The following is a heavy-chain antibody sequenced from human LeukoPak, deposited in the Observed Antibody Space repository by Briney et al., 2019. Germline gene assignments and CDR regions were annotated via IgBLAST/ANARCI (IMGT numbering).Heavy chain of an antibody. J-gene: IGHJ4*02. D-gene: IGHD1-26*01. CDR1: GFTFSSYA. V-gene: IGHV3-30-3*01. CDR2: ISYDGSNK. CDR3: TRSRVGATYFDY. Sequence: GGSLRLSCSASGFTFSSYAMHWVCQAPGKGLEWVAVISYDGSNKYYADSVKGRFTISRDNSKNTLYLQMNSLRAEDTAVYYCTRSRVGATYFDYWGQGTLVTVSS.